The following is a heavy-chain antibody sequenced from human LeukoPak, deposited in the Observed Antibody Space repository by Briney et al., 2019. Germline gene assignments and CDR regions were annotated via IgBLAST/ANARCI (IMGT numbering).Heavy chain of an antibody. D-gene: IGHD3-10*01. V-gene: IGHV3-53*01. CDR3: ARVSSGSSDY. CDR1: GFTVSSNY. J-gene: IGHJ4*02. Sequence: GGSLRLSCAASGFTVSSNYMSWVRQAPGRGLEWVSVIYSGGSTYYADSVKGRFTISRDNSKNTLYLQMNSLRAEDAAVYYCARVSSGSSDYWGQGTLVTVSS. CDR2: IYSGGST.